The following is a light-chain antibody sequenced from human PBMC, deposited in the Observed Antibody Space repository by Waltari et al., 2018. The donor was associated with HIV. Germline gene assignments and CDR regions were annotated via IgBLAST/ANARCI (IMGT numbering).Light chain of an antibody. CDR3: CSYAGSYIYVV. J-gene: IGLJ2*01. CDR2: DVS. CDR1: SSDVGGYNY. V-gene: IGLV2-11*01. Sequence: QSALTQPRSVSGSPGPSVTISCTGTSSDVGGYNYVSWYQQHPGKAPKLMIYDVSKRPSGVPDRFSGSKSGNTASLTISGLQAEDEADYYCCSYAGSYIYVVFGGGTKLTVL.